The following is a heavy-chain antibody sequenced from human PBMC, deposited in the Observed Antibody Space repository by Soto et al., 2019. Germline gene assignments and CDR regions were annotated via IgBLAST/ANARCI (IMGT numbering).Heavy chain of an antibody. CDR1: GGSFSPYF. CDR3: ARLASGWQYYYFDF. D-gene: IGHD6-19*01. Sequence: QVQLQQWGAGLLKPSETLSLTCAVYGGSFSPYFWSWIRQPPGKGLEWIGEINHSGSTNYNPSLTRLATLSVDTSKNRVSLKLTSVTAADTAVYYCARLASGWQYYYFDFWGRGTPVTVSS. J-gene: IGHJ2*01. CDR2: INHSGST. V-gene: IGHV4-34*01.